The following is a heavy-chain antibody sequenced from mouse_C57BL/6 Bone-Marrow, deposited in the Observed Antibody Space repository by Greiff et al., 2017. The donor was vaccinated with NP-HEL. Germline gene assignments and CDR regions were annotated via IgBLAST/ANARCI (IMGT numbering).Heavy chain of an antibody. Sequence: QVQLQQSGAELVKPGASVKLSCKASGYTFTSYWMHWVKQRPGQGLEWIGMIHPNSGSTNYNEKFKSKATLTVDKSSSTAYMQLSSLTSEDSAVYYCARSGLWPIDYWGQGTTLTVSS. CDR3: ARSGLWPIDY. D-gene: IGHD1-1*02. CDR2: IHPNSGST. J-gene: IGHJ2*01. CDR1: GYTFTSYW. V-gene: IGHV1-64*01.